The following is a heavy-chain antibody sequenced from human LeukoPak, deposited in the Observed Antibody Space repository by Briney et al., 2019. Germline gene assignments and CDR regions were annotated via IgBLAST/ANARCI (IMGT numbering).Heavy chain of an antibody. D-gene: IGHD2-2*01. CDR1: GGSISSYY. Sequence: SETMSLTCTVSGGSISSYYWSWIRQPPGKGLEWIGYIYYSGSTNYNPSLKSRVTISVDTSKNQFSLKLSSVTAADTAVYYCARAAALDPFDIWGQGTMVTVSS. J-gene: IGHJ3*02. CDR2: IYYSGST. V-gene: IGHV4-59*01. CDR3: ARAAALDPFDI.